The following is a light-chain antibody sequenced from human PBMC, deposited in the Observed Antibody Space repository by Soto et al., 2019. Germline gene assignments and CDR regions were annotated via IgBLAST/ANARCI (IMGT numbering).Light chain of an antibody. Sequence: QSALTQPPSVSGSPGQSVTISCTGTSTDVGPYNRVSWYQQPPGTAPKLIIYEVNNRPSGVPDRFSGSKSGNTASLTISGLQAEDEADYYCRSYTITSTVVFGGGTKLTVL. CDR3: RSYTITSTVV. CDR2: EVN. J-gene: IGLJ2*01. V-gene: IGLV2-18*02. CDR1: STDVGPYNR.